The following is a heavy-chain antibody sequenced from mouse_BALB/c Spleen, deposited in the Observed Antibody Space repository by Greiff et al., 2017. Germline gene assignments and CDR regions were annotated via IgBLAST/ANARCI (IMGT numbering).Heavy chain of an antibody. CDR2: IDPENGDT. Sequence: VQLKQSGAELVRSGASVKLSCTASGFNIKDYYMHWVKQRPEQGLEWIGWIDPENGDTEYAPKFQGKATMTADTSSNTAYLQLSSLTSEDTAVYYCKGSRDYYAMDYWGQGTSVTVSS. CDR1: GFNIKDYY. D-gene: IGHD1-1*01. J-gene: IGHJ4*01. V-gene: IGHV14-4*02. CDR3: KGSRDYYAMDY.